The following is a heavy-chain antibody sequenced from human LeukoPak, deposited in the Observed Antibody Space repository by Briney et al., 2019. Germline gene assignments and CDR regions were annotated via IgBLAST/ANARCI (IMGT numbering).Heavy chain of an antibody. D-gene: IGHD2-2*02. CDR1: GGSISSGRHY. Sequence: PSQTLSLTCTVSGGSISSGRHYWSWIRQPAGKGLEWIGCIYTSGSANYNPSLKSRVTISLDTSKNQFSLKLSSVTAADTAVYYCARGYCSSTSCYIGGYYFDYWGQGTLVTVSS. CDR3: ARGYCSSTSCYIGGYYFDY. J-gene: IGHJ4*02. V-gene: IGHV4-61*02. CDR2: IYTSGSA.